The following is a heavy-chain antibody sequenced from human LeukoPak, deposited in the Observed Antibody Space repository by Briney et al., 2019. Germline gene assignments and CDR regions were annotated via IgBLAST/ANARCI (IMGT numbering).Heavy chain of an antibody. CDR2: ISSNGGST. V-gene: IGHV3-64*01. D-gene: IGHD2-2*01. CDR1: GFTFSSYA. J-gene: IGHJ6*03. CDR3: ARSDRDPTSDYVYYYYMDV. Sequence: GGSLRLSCAASGFTFSSYAMHWGREAPGKGLEYVSSISSNGGSTDYANSVKDRFTISRDNSKNTLYLQMGSLRAEDMAVYYCARSDRDPTSDYVYYYYMDVWGKGTTVTVSS.